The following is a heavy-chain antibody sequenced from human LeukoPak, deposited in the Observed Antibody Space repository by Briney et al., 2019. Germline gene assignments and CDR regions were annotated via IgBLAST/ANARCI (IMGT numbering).Heavy chain of an antibody. Sequence: GASVKVSCKASGYTFTSHGISWVRQAPGQGLEWMGWISAYNGNTNYAQKFQGRVTMTTDTSTSTAYMELRSLRSDDTAVYYCARGRAVRPYNWFDPWGQGTLVTVSS. V-gene: IGHV1-18*01. J-gene: IGHJ5*02. CDR1: GYTFTSHG. CDR3: ARGRAVRPYNWFDP. CDR2: ISAYNGNT. D-gene: IGHD6-6*01.